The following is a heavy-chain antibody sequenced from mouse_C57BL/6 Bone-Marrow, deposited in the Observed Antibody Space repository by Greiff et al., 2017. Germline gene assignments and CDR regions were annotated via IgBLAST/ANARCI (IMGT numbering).Heavy chain of an antibody. V-gene: IGHV1-9*01. Sequence: VQLQQSGAELMKPGASVKLSCKATGYTFTGYWIEWVKQRPGHGLEWIGEILPGSGSTNYNEKFKGKATFTAATSSNTAYMQISSLTTEDSAIYYCARGAGCFAYWGQGTLVTVSA. CDR2: ILPGSGST. D-gene: IGHD3-3*01. CDR1: GYTFTGYW. CDR3: ARGAGCFAY. J-gene: IGHJ3*01.